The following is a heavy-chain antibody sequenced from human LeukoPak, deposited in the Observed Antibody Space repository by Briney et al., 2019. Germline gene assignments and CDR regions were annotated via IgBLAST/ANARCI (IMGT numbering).Heavy chain of an antibody. Sequence: SETLSLTCTVSGGSISSYYWSWIRQPPGKGLEWIGYIYYSGSTNYNPSLKSRVTISVDTSKNQFSLKLSSVTAADTAVYYCARITDRTIFGEIMHGFDIWGQGTPVTVSS. J-gene: IGHJ3*02. CDR1: GGSISSYY. CDR3: ARITDRTIFGEIMHGFDI. V-gene: IGHV4-59*08. D-gene: IGHD3-3*01. CDR2: IYYSGST.